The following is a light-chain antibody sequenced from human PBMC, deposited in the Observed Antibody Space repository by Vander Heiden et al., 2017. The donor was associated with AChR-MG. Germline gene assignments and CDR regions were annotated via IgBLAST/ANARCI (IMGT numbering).Light chain of an antibody. J-gene: IGKJ1*01. V-gene: IGKV1-5*03. CDR1: QSISDW. CDR2: RAS. CDR3: QQYNIYPWT. Sequence: DIQMTQSPSTLSASVGDRVIITCRASQSISDWLAWFQQKPGTAPKLLIYRASTLESGVPSRFSGSGSGTEFTLTVSSLQPDDFATYYCQQYNIYPWTFGQGTKVEIK.